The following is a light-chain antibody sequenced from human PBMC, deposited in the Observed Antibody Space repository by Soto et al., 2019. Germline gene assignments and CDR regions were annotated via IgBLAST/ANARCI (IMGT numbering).Light chain of an antibody. Sequence: DIQMTQSPSSLSASVGDIFTITCRASQGISNYLAWYQQKPGKVPKLLIYKASTLKSGVPSRFSGSGSGTEFTLTISSLQPDDFATYYCQHYNSYSEAFGQGTKVDIK. CDR2: KAS. V-gene: IGKV1-5*03. J-gene: IGKJ1*01. CDR1: QGISNY. CDR3: QHYNSYSEA.